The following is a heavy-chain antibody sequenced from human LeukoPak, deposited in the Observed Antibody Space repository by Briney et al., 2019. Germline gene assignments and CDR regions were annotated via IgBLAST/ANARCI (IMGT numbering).Heavy chain of an antibody. Sequence: SETLSLTCTVSGGSISSSSYYWGWIRQPPGKGLEWIGSIYYSGSTYYNPSLKSRVTISVDTSKNQFSLKLSSVTAADTAVYYCASWDDFWSGFDYWGQETLVTVSS. CDR1: GGSISSSSYY. V-gene: IGHV4-39*01. J-gene: IGHJ4*02. CDR3: ASWDDFWSGFDY. CDR2: IYYSGST. D-gene: IGHD3-3*01.